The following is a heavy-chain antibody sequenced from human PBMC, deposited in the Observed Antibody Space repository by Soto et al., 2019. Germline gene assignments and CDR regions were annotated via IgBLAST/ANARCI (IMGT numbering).Heavy chain of an antibody. J-gene: IGHJ4*02. V-gene: IGHV3-11*06. D-gene: IGHD6-19*01. CDR2: ISSSSSYT. CDR3: ARFAVALVGKVDY. CDR1: GFTFSDYY. Sequence: GGSLRLSCAASGFTFSDYYMSWIRQAPGKGLEWVSYISSSSSYTNYADSVKGRFTISRDNAKNSLYLQMNSLRAEDTAVYYCARFAVALVGKVDYWGQGTLVTGSS.